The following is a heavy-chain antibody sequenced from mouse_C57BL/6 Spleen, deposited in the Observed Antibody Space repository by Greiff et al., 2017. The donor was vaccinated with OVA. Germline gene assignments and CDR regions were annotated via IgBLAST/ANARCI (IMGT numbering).Heavy chain of an antibody. CDR2: INPNNGGT. Sequence: EVKLVESGPELVKPGASVKIPCKASGYTFTDYNMDWVKQSHGKSLEWIGDINPNNGGTIYNQKFKGKATLTVDKSSSTAYMELRSLTSEDTAVYYCARSDYGSSGAYWGQGTLVTVSA. V-gene: IGHV1-18*01. D-gene: IGHD1-1*01. CDR3: ARSDYGSSGAY. J-gene: IGHJ3*01. CDR1: GYTFTDYN.